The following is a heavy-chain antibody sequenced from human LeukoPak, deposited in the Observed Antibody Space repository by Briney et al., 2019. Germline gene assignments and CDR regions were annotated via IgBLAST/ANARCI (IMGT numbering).Heavy chain of an antibody. J-gene: IGHJ4*02. CDR3: AKDGKAYYDLVGYFDY. V-gene: IGHV3-23*01. D-gene: IGHD3-3*01. Sequence: PGGSLRLSCAASGFTFSSYAMSWVRQAPGKGLEWVSAISGSGGSTYYADSAKGRFTISRDNSKNTLYLQMNSLRAEDTAVYYCAKDGKAYYDLVGYFDYWGQGTLVTVSS. CDR1: GFTFSSYA. CDR2: ISGSGGST.